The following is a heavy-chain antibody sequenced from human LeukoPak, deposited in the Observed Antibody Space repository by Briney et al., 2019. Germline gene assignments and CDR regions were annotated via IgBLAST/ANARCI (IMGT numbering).Heavy chain of an antibody. CDR3: AKATGYLL. D-gene: IGHD1-14*01. J-gene: IGHJ4*02. V-gene: IGHV3-21*04. Sequence: PGGSLRLSCAASGFIFSKYTMNWVRQAPGKGLEWVSSISSSSTYIYYADSVKGRFTISRDDSENTLYLQMNSLRAEDTAVYYCAKATGYLLWGQGTLVTISS. CDR1: GFIFSKYT. CDR2: ISSSSTYI.